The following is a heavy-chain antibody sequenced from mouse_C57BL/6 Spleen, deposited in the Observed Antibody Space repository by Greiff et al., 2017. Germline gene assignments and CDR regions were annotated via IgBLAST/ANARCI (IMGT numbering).Heavy chain of an antibody. V-gene: IGHV7-4*01. CDR2: IRNKANGYST. D-gene: IGHD4-1*01. CDR3: VKAAHWDGAMDD. J-gene: IGHJ4*01. Sequence: EVKVVESGGGLVQPGASLRLSCAASGFTFTDYYMSWVRQPPGKAPEWLPLIRNKANGYSTEYTASVKGRFTISRDNSQNILYLQMNTLRAEDSATYYCVKAAHWDGAMDDWGQGTSVTVSS. CDR1: GFTFTDYY.